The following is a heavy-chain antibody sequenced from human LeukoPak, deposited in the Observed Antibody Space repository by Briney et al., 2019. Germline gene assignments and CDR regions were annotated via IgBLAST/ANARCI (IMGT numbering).Heavy chain of an antibody. D-gene: IGHD4-17*01. CDR1: GGTFSSYA. V-gene: IGHV1-8*03. Sequence: ASVKVSCKASGGTFSSYAISWVRQAPGQGLEWMGGMNPNSGNTGYAQKFQGRVAITRNTSISTAYMELSSLRSEDTAVYYCARVMTTVTRRNPVYAFDIWGQGTMVTVSS. CDR3: ARVMTTVTRRNPVYAFDI. J-gene: IGHJ3*02. CDR2: MNPNSGNT.